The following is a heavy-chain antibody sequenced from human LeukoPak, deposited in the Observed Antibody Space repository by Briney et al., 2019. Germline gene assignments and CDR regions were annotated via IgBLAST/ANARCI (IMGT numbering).Heavy chain of an antibody. Sequence: SQTLSLTCAISGDSVSSNSAAWNWIWQSPSRGLEWLGRTYYRSKWYNDYAVSVKSRITINPDTSKNQFSLQLNSVTPEDTAVYYCARGSNKPLLSKQYYDFWSGPPKNWFDPWGQGTLVTVSS. CDR1: GDSVSSNSAA. CDR2: TYYRSKWYN. V-gene: IGHV6-1*01. CDR3: ARGSNKPLLSKQYYDFWSGPPKNWFDP. J-gene: IGHJ5*02. D-gene: IGHD3-3*01.